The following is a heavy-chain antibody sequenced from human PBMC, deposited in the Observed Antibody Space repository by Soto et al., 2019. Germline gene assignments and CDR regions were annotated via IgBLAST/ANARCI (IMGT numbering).Heavy chain of an antibody. CDR2: ISYDGSNK. Sequence: LRLSCAASGFTFSSYGMHWVRQAPGKGLEWVAVISYDGSNKYYADSVKGRFTISRDNSKNTLYLQMNSLRAEDTAVYYCAKTTGYYLYYFDYWGQGTLVTVSS. J-gene: IGHJ4*02. D-gene: IGHD3-22*01. CDR1: GFTFSSYG. V-gene: IGHV3-30*18. CDR3: AKTTGYYLYYFDY.